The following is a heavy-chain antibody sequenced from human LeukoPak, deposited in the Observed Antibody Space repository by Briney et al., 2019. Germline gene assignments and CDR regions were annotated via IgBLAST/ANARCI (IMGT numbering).Heavy chain of an antibody. CDR3: AKGIGGSHLQYYYDSSGYHLDY. CDR1: GFSLRNYD. D-gene: IGHD3-22*01. V-gene: IGHV3-30*18. J-gene: IGHJ4*02. CDR2: ISYDGSHT. Sequence: GGSLRLSCEASGFSLRNYDMCWVRLAPGKGLEWVALISYDGSHTYYSDSVKGRFTISRDNSKNTLYLQMNSLRAEDTAVYYCAKGIGGSHLQYYYDSSGYHLDYWGQGTLVTVSS.